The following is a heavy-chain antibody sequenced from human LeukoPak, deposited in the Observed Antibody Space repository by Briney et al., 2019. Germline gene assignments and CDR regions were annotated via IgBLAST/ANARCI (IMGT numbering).Heavy chain of an antibody. Sequence: SETLSLTCSVSGDALSTYYWNWIRQIPGKGLEWIGYISYGTTDYNPSLKSRVTISVDTSRNEFSLKLTSVTAEDTAVYFRARGQAHSYGRYFDPWSQGTLVTVSS. D-gene: IGHD5-18*01. J-gene: IGHJ4*02. CDR1: GDALSTYY. CDR3: ARGQAHSYGRYFDP. V-gene: IGHV4-59*01. CDR2: ISYGTT.